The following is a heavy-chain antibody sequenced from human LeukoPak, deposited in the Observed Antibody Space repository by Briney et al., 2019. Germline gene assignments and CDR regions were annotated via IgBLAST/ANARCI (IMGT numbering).Heavy chain of an antibody. J-gene: IGHJ4*02. CDR1: GFTFSTYA. Sequence: GGSLRLSCAASGFTFSTYAMHWVRQAPGKGLEWVAVISYDGSNKYYADSVKGRFTISRGNSKNTLYLQMNSLKTEDTALYYCARGATMVRGVIISPHSLDCWGQGTLVTVSS. CDR3: ARGATMVRGVIISPHSLDC. V-gene: IGHV3-30*04. CDR2: ISYDGSNK. D-gene: IGHD3-10*01.